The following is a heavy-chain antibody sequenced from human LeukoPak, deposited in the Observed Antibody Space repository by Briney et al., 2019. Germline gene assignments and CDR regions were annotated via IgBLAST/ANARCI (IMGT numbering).Heavy chain of an antibody. CDR2: IDSDDDK. CDR3: ARGLTAAYYYGSGSHKPLDY. V-gene: IGHV2-70*11. D-gene: IGHD3-10*01. CDR1: GFSLSTSGMC. Sequence: SGPALVKPTQTLTLTCTFVGFSLSTSGMCVSWIRQPPGKAPEWLARIDSDDDKYYSTSLKTRLTISKDTSKNQVALTMTNMDPVDTATYYCARGLTAAYYYGSGSHKPLDYWGQGTLVTVSS. J-gene: IGHJ4*02.